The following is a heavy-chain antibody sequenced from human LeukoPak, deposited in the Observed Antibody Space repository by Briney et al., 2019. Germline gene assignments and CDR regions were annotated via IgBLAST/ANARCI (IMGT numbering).Heavy chain of an antibody. V-gene: IGHV3-21*01. D-gene: IGHD3-16*01. J-gene: IGHJ6*02. CDR2: VSFGSSYI. Sequence: GGSLRLSCAASGFTFRDYIMNWVRQSPGKGLQWVSYVSFGSSYISYADSLRGRFTISRDDAKSSQYLEMTSLRAEHTAVYYCASACAEYSVKDGFDIGGWGQGVTVSVSS. CDR3: ASACAEYSVKDGFDIGG. CDR1: GFTFRDYI.